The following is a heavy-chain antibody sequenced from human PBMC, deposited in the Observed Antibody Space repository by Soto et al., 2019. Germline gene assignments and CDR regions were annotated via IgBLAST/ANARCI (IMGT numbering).Heavy chain of an antibody. CDR2: ISWDGLAQ. D-gene: IGHD6-19*01. Sequence: VQLVESGGGVVQPGRSLRLLCEASGFTFSRYGMHWVRQAPGMGLEWVAVISWDGLAQYYGDSVKGRFTISRDNSQSTMYLQMHSLRTEDTAIYYCAKETIPVGGPNYFDYWGQGVLVTVSS. CDR3: AKETIPVGGPNYFDY. J-gene: IGHJ4*02. V-gene: IGHV3-30*18. CDR1: GFTFSRYG.